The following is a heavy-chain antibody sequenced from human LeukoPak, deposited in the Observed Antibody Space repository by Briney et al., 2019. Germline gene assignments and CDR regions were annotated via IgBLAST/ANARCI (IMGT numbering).Heavy chain of an antibody. CDR1: GFTFSSFA. D-gene: IGHD5-18*01. J-gene: IGHJ4*02. Sequence: QSGGSLRLSCAASGFTFSSFAMSWVRQAPGKGLEWVSTIFPSSVEIHYADSVKGRFTISRDNSRSTLSLQMDSLRAEDTATYYCATYRQIQVPFEFWGQGTLVTVSS. CDR3: ATYRQIQVPFEF. CDR2: IFPSSVEI. V-gene: IGHV3-23*01.